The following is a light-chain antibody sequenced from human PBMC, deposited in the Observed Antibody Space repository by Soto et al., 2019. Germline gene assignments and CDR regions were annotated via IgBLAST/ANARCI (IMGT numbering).Light chain of an antibody. CDR1: QSVSSSY. CDR3: HQYGSSPST. V-gene: IGKV3-20*01. CDR2: GAS. J-gene: IGKJ1*01. Sequence: EIVLTQSPGTLSLSPGERATLSCRASQSVSSSYLAWYQQNPGQAPRLLIYGASSRATGIPDRISGSGSGTDFTLTISRLEPEDFAVYYCHQYGSSPSTFGQGTEVEIK.